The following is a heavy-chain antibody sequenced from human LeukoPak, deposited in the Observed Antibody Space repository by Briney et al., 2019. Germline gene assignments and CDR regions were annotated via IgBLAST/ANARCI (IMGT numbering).Heavy chain of an antibody. CDR3: ARARGIYEGYFDL. J-gene: IGHJ2*01. CDR1: GGTFGIYA. D-gene: IGHD5/OR15-5a*01. V-gene: IGHV1-69*05. CDR2: IIPMFGTA. Sequence: SVKVSCKASGGTFGIYAISWVRQAPGQGLEWMGGIIPMFGTANYAQKFQGRVTITTDESTSTTYMELSSLKSEDTAVYYCARARGIYEGYFDLWGRGTLVTVSS.